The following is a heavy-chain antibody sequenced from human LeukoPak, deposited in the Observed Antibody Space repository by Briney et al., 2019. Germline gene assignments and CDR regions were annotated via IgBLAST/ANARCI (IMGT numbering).Heavy chain of an antibody. Sequence: SSETLSLTCTVSGGSISSYYWSWIRQPPGKGLEWIGYIYYSGSTNYNPSLKSRVTISVDTSKNQFSLKLSSVTAADTAVYFCARAGRYYYDTNVDYWGQGTLVTVSS. J-gene: IGHJ4*02. V-gene: IGHV4-59*01. D-gene: IGHD3-22*01. CDR3: ARAGRYYYDTNVDY. CDR2: IYYSGST. CDR1: GGSISSYY.